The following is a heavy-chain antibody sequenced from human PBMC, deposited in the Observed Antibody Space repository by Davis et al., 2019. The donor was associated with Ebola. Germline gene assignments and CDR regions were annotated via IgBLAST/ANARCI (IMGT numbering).Heavy chain of an antibody. J-gene: IGHJ3*02. V-gene: IGHV3-74*03. D-gene: IGHD1-26*01. Sequence: HTGGSLRLSCAASGFTFSSYWMHWVRQAPGKGLVWVSCINRDGSTTTYADSVKGRFTISRDNAKNTLYLQMNNLRVEDTAVYYCARDGGKWELLSAFDIWGQGTMVTVSS. CDR2: INRDGSTT. CDR1: GFTFSSYW. CDR3: ARDGGKWELLSAFDI.